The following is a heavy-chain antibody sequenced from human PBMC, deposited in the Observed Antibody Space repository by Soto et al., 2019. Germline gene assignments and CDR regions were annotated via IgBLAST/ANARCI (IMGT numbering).Heavy chain of an antibody. Sequence: SETLSLTCTVSGGSISSYYWSGIRQPPGKGLEWIGYIYYSGSTNYNPSLKSRVTISVDTSKNQSSLKLSSVTAADTAVYYCASIAVATRVVDYWGQGTLVTVSS. CDR1: GGSISSYY. CDR3: ASIAVATRVVDY. CDR2: IYYSGST. J-gene: IGHJ4*02. D-gene: IGHD6-19*01. V-gene: IGHV4-59*01.